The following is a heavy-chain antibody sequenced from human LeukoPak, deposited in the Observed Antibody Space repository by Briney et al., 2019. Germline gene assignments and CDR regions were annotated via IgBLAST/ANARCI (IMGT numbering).Heavy chain of an antibody. CDR1: GGSFSGYY. V-gene: IGHV4-34*01. D-gene: IGHD5/OR15-5a*01. CDR2: INHSGST. J-gene: IGHJ4*02. CDR3: ARGQSKYY. Sequence: PSETLSLTCAVYGGSFSGYYWSWIRQPPGKGLEWIGEINHSGSTNYNPSLKSRVTISADTSKDQFSLKLSSVTAADTAVYYCARGQSKYYWGQGTLVTVSS.